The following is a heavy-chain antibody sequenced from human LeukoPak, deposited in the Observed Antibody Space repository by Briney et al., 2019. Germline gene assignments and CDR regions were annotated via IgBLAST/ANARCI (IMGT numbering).Heavy chain of an antibody. V-gene: IGHV1-8*03. CDR3: ARGPPYDFWSGYYLDWLDP. J-gene: IGHJ5*02. CDR2: MNPNSGNT. Sequence: ASVTVSCKASGYTFTSYDINWVRQATGQGLEWMGWMNPNSGNTGYAQKFQGRVTITRNTSISTAYMELSSLRSEDTAVYYCARGPPYDFWSGYYLDWLDPWGQGTLLTVSS. CDR1: GYTFTSYD. D-gene: IGHD3-3*01.